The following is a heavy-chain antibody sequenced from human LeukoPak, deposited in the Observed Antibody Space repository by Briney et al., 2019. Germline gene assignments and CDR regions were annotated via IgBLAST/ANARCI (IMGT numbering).Heavy chain of an antibody. CDR1: GFTFSSDG. D-gene: IGHD1-20*01. Sequence: GSLRLSCAASGFTFSSDGIHWVRQAPGKGLEWVAFVSNNGIDKHYGDSVQGRFSISRDNSKNTLYLEMKSLRVEDTAMYYCAKGITRDSYYLDYWGQGTLVTVSS. CDR3: AKGITRDSYYLDY. J-gene: IGHJ4*02. V-gene: IGHV3-30*02. CDR2: VSNNGIDK.